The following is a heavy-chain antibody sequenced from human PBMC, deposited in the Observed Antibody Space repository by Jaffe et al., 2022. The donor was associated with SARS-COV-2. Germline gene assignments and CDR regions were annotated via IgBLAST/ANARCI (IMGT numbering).Heavy chain of an antibody. CDR3: ARVFSGTYYDILTGYYMGVYFDY. CDR2: INAGNGNT. Sequence: QVQLVQSGAEVKKPGASVKVSCKASGYTFTSYAMHWVRQAPGQRLEWMGWINAGNGNTKYSQKFQGRVTITRDTSASTAYMELSSLRSEDTAVYYCARVFSGTYYDILTGYYMGVYFDYWGQGTLVTVSS. V-gene: IGHV1-3*01. J-gene: IGHJ4*02. CDR1: GYTFTSYA. D-gene: IGHD3-9*01.